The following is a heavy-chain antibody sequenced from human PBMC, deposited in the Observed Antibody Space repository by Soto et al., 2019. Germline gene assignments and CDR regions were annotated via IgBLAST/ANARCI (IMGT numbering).Heavy chain of an antibody. D-gene: IGHD5-18*01. Sequence: LSLTCTVSGDSIRNYYWSWIRQPPGKGLEYIGYIFYSGSTNYNPSLKSRVAISVDTSRNQFALKLRSVTAADTATYYCARLKRGYSYGSIIDFWGRGTLVTVSS. CDR1: GDSIRNYY. J-gene: IGHJ4*01. CDR2: IFYSGST. CDR3: ARLKRGYSYGSIIDF. V-gene: IGHV4-59*08.